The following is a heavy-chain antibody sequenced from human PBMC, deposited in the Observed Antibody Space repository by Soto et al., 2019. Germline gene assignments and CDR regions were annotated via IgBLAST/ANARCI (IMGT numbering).Heavy chain of an antibody. CDR3: VREGRGAFDF. CDR2: IGGRGNSA. D-gene: IGHD5-12*01. CDR1: GFIFTNYA. J-gene: IGHJ3*01. Sequence: GGSLRLSCAASGFIFTNYAMNWVRQAPGKGLEWVSVIGGRGNSAYYADSVQGRFTISRDNSKNTLSLQMSSLTADDTAIYYCVREGRGAFDFWGRGTMVTVS. V-gene: IGHV3-23*01.